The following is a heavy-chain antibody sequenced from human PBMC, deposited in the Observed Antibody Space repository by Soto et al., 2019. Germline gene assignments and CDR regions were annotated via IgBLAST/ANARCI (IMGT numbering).Heavy chain of an antibody. CDR1: GYTFTGYY. D-gene: IGHD6-13*01. CDR3: ARDEAAAGNYYYYGMDV. J-gene: IGHJ6*02. CDR2: INPNSGGT. Sequence: ASVKVSFKASGYTFTGYYMHWVRQAPGQGLEWMGWINPNSGGTNYAQKFQGWVTMTRDTSISTAYMELSRLRSDDTAVYYCARDEAAAGNYYYYGMDVWGQGTTVTVSS. V-gene: IGHV1-2*04.